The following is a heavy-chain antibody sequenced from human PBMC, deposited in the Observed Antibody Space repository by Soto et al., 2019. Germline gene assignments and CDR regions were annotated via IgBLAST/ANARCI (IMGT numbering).Heavy chain of an antibody. Sequence: QVQLVESGGGVVQPGRSLRLSCAASGFTFSSYGMHWVRQAPGKGLEWVAVISYDGSNKYYADSVKGRFTISRDNSKNTLYLQMNSLRAEDTAVYYCAKGALWFGELLWDAFDIWGQGTMVTVSS. V-gene: IGHV3-30*18. CDR1: GFTFSSYG. CDR2: ISYDGSNK. D-gene: IGHD3-10*01. CDR3: AKGALWFGELLWDAFDI. J-gene: IGHJ3*02.